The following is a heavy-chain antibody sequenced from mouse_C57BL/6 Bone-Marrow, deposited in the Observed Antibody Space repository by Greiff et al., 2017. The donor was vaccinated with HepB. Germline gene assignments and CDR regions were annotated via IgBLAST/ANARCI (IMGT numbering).Heavy chain of an antibody. J-gene: IGHJ2*01. D-gene: IGHD4-1*01. Sequence: QVHVKQSEPELVKPGASVKISCKASGYAFSSSWMNWVKQRPGKGLEWIGRIYPGDGDTNYNGKFKGKATLTADKSSSTAYMQLSSLTSEDSAVYFCASWDEFDYWGQGTTLTVSS. V-gene: IGHV1-82*01. CDR1: GYAFSSSW. CDR2: IYPGDGDT. CDR3: ASWDEFDY.